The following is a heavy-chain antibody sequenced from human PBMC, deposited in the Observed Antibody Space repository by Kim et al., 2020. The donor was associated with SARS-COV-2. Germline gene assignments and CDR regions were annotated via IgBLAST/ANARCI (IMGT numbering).Heavy chain of an antibody. D-gene: IGHD6-13*01. V-gene: IGHV5-51*01. J-gene: IGHJ4*02. CDR3: ARRSSSRSYFDY. Sequence: RYSPSLQGQVTISADRSISTAYLQWSSLKASDTAMYYCARRSSSRSYFDYWGQGTLVTVSS.